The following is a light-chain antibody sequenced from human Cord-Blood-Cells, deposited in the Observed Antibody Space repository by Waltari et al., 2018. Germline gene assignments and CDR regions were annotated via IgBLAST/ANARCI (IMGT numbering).Light chain of an antibody. CDR3: QQLNSYPWT. Sequence: VGDRVTITCRASQGISSYLAWYQQKPGKAPKLLISAASTLQSGVPSRFSGSGSGTEFTLTISSLQPEDFATYYCQQLNSYPWTFGQGTKVEIK. V-gene: IGKV1-9*01. CDR2: AAS. CDR1: QGISSY. J-gene: IGKJ1*01.